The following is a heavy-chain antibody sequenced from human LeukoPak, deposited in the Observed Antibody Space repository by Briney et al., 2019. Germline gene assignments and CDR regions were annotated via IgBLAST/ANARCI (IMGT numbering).Heavy chain of an antibody. Sequence: GGSLRLSCAASGFTFSTHWMYWVRQAPGRELVWVSRISGDGSLTSYADSVKGRFTISRDNSKNTLYLQMNSLRAEDTAVYYCARDGPLLTTVTAEYFQHWGQGTLVTVSS. CDR1: GFTFSTHW. V-gene: IGHV3-74*01. D-gene: IGHD4-17*01. CDR3: ARDGPLLTTVTAEYFQH. J-gene: IGHJ1*01. CDR2: ISGDGSLT.